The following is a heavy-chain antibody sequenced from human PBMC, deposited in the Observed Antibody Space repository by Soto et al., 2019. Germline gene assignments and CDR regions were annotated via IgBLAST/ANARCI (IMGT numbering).Heavy chain of an antibody. Sequence: GGSLRLSCAASGLTFSSYWMSWVRQAPGKGLEWVANIKQDGSEKYYVDSVKGRFTISRDNAKNSLYLQMNSLRVEDTAVYYCARCYSDSRGPPHWGQGTLVTVSS. CDR2: IKQDGSEK. J-gene: IGHJ4*02. CDR1: GLTFSSYW. V-gene: IGHV3-7*01. D-gene: IGHD3-22*01. CDR3: ARCYSDSRGPPH.